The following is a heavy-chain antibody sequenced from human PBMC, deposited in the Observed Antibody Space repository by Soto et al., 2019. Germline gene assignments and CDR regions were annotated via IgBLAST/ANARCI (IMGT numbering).Heavy chain of an antibody. CDR3: AWTPADGAYCLYGMDV. J-gene: IGHJ6*02. Sequence: PSETLSLTCTVSGGSISSGGYYWSWIRQHPGKGLEWIGYIYYSGSTYYNPSLKSRVTISVDTSKNQFSLKLSSVTAADTAVYYFAWTPADGAYCLYGMDVCGQGTTVTV. V-gene: IGHV4-31*02. CDR1: GGSISSGGYY. D-gene: IGHD2-8*01. CDR2: IYYSGST.